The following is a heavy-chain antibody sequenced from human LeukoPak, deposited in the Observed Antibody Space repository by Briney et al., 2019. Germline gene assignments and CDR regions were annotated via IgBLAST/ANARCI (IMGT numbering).Heavy chain of an antibody. V-gene: IGHV3-21*01. CDR3: ARDVCSSTSCYAFDY. D-gene: IGHD2-2*01. CDR1: GFTFSNYA. Sequence: KSGGSLRLSCAAPGFTFSNYAMSWVRQAPGKGLEWVSSISSSSSYIYYADSVKGRFTISRDNAKDSLYLQMNSLRAEDTAVYYCARDVCSSTSCYAFDYWGQGTLVTVSS. CDR2: ISSSSSYI. J-gene: IGHJ4*02.